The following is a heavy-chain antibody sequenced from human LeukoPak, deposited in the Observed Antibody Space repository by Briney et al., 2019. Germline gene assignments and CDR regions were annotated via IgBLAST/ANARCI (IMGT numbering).Heavy chain of an antibody. Sequence: GGSLRLSCAASGFTFSSYWMHWVRQAPGKGLVWVSRINSDGTGTTYADSVEGRFTISRDNAKNTVYLQMNSLRAEDTAIYYCIRTLIVATSPYMDVWGKGTTVTVSS. CDR2: INSDGTGT. V-gene: IGHV3-74*01. D-gene: IGHD5-12*01. CDR3: IRTLIVATSPYMDV. CDR1: GFTFSSYW. J-gene: IGHJ6*03.